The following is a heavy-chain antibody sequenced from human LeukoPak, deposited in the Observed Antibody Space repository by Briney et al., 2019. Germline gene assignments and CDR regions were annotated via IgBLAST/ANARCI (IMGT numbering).Heavy chain of an antibody. D-gene: IGHD4-17*01. CDR1: GGTFSSYA. J-gene: IGHJ6*03. Sequence: GASVKVSFKASGGTFSSYAISWVRQAPAQGLEWMGGIIPIFGTANYAQKFQGRVTITTDESTSTAYMELSSLRSEDTAVYYCARLNYGDYAPHYYYYMDVWGKGTTVTVSS. CDR3: ARLNYGDYAPHYYYYMDV. V-gene: IGHV1-69*05. CDR2: IIPIFGTA.